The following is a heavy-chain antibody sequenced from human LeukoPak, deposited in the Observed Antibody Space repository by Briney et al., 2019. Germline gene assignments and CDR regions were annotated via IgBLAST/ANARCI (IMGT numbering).Heavy chain of an antibody. CDR3: TRSGLTGMRKYPRADYYYYGMDV. CDR2: IYVIGTN. D-gene: IGHD1-14*01. V-gene: IGHV4-39*07. J-gene: IGHJ6*02. CDR1: GGSISSRNHY. Sequence: SETLSLTCTVSGGSISSRNHYWGWIRQPPGKGLEWIGSIYVIGTNYYNPSLKSRVTMSVDTSTNQFSLKLSSVTAADTAVYFCTRSGLTGMRKYPRADYYYYGMDVWGQGTAVTVSS.